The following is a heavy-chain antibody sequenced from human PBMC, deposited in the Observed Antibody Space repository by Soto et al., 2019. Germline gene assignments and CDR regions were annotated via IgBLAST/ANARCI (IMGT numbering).Heavy chain of an antibody. Sequence: SETLSLTCTVSGGSISSGDYYWSWIRQPPGKGLEWIGYIYYSGSTYYNPSLKSRVTISVDTSKNQFSLKLSSVTAADTAVYYCARDRWFGDLSGSSFFDYWGQGTLVTVS. CDR2: IYYSGST. V-gene: IGHV4-30-4*01. CDR1: GGSISSGDYY. J-gene: IGHJ4*02. D-gene: IGHD3-10*01. CDR3: ARDRWFGDLSGSSFFDY.